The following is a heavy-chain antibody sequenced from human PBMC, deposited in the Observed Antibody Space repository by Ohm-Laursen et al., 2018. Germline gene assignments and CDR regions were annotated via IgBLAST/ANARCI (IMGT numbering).Heavy chain of an antibody. CDR3: ARGGAYDYVWGSYPWGYFDY. Sequence: GTLSLTCAVSSGSISSGGYYWSWIRQHPGKGLEWIGYIYYSGSTNYNPSLKSRVTISVDTSKNQFSLKLNSVTAEDTAVYYCARGGAYDYVWGSYPWGYFDYWGQGTLVTVSS. D-gene: IGHD3-16*02. CDR1: SGSISSGGYY. V-gene: IGHV4-61*08. J-gene: IGHJ4*02. CDR2: IYYSGST.